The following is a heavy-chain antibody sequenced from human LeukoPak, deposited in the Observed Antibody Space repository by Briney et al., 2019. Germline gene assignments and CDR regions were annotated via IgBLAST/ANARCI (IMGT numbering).Heavy chain of an antibody. CDR2: IYYSGST. D-gene: IGHD6-13*01. Sequence: PSEPLSLTCTVSGGSISSYYWSWIRQPPGKGLEWIGYIYYSGSTNYNPSLKSRVTMSVDTSKNQFSLKLSSVTAADTAVYYCAREGGSSWYRDVDYWGRGTLVTVSS. CDR1: GGSISSYY. CDR3: AREGGSSWYRDVDY. J-gene: IGHJ4*02. V-gene: IGHV4-59*12.